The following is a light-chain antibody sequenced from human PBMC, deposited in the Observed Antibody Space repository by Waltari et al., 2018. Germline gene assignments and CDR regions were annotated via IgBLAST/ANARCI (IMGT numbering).Light chain of an antibody. Sequence: DIQMTQSPSSLSASVGDRVTITCQASEDIKNSLNWYQQKPGTAPKLLIYDASNLQTGVPSRFSGGGFGTDFTLTISGLQPEDIATYFCQQYHTLLSFGGGTKVELK. V-gene: IGKV1-33*01. CDR2: DAS. J-gene: IGKJ4*01. CDR3: QQYHTLLS. CDR1: EDIKNS.